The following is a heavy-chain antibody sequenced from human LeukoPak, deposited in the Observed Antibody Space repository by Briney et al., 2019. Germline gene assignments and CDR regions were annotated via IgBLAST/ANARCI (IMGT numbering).Heavy chain of an antibody. V-gene: IGHV3-64*01. D-gene: IGHD2-21*01. CDR2: INSNGDDT. CDR3: ARGLWTFDY. J-gene: IGHJ4*02. CDR1: GFTFSHYS. Sequence: GGSLRLSCAASGFTFSHYSMHWVRQAPGKGLEYVSAINSNGDDTYYANSVKGRFTISRDNAKNSLYLQMNSLRAEDTAVYYCARGLWTFDYWGQGTLVTVSS.